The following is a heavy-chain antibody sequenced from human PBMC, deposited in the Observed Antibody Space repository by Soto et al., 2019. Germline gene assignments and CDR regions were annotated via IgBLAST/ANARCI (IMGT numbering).Heavy chain of an antibody. CDR2: IYYSGST. J-gene: IGHJ4*02. CDR3: ARDGGYEVGFDY. D-gene: IGHD5-12*01. Sequence: HSETLSLTCTVSGGSISSYYWSWIRQPPGKGLEWIGYIYYSGSTNYNPSLKSRVTISVDTSKNQFSLKLSSGTAADTAVYYCARDGGYEVGFDYGGQGTLVTVPS. V-gene: IGHV4-59*01. CDR1: GGSISSYY.